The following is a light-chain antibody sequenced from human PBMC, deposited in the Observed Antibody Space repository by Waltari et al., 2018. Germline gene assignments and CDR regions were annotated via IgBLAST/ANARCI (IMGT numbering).Light chain of an antibody. CDR3: QQYLTSPLKLT. CDR2: GAS. Sequence: ESVLTQSPGTLSLSPGERATLSCRASQSVSSSYLAWYQQKPGQAPRLLIYGASNRATGIPDRFSGSGSGTDFTLTISRLEPEDFAVYYCQQYLTSPLKLTFGGGTKVEIK. J-gene: IGKJ4*01. V-gene: IGKV3-20*01. CDR1: QSVSSSY.